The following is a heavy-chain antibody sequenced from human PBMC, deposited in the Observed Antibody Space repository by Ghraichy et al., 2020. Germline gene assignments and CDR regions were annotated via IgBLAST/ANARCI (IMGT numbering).Heavy chain of an antibody. Sequence: SQTLSLTCTVSGGSISSSSYYWGWIRQPPGKGLEWIGSIYYSGSTYYNPSLKSRVTISVDTSKNQFSLKLSSVTAADTAVYYCAAWGRWARDWFDPWGQGTLVTVSS. CDR3: AAWGRWARDWFDP. CDR1: GGSISSSSYY. V-gene: IGHV4-39*01. CDR2: IYYSGST. J-gene: IGHJ5*02. D-gene: IGHD4-23*01.